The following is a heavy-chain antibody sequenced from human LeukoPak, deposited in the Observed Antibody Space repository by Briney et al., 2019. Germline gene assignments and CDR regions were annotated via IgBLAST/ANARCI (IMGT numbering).Heavy chain of an antibody. Sequence: GASVKVSCKAAGYSFTSFHINWVRQAPGQGPEWMGWMNPNTGNTGFAQKFQGRLTITQNSPTSTVYMELNSLTSEDTAVYYCARRGLVAGIYDLVYGFDIWGQGTMVTVSS. CDR3: ARRGLVAGIYDLVYGFDI. J-gene: IGHJ3*02. V-gene: IGHV1-8*03. CDR2: MNPNTGNT. CDR1: GYSFTSFH. D-gene: IGHD3/OR15-3a*01.